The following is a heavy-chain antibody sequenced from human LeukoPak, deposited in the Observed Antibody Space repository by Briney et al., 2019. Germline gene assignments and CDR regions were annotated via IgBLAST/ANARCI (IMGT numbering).Heavy chain of an antibody. CDR1: GFTISDSY. D-gene: IGHD1-7*01. CDR3: ARDRVTSRNYYFDD. V-gene: IGHV3-66*01. J-gene: IGHJ4*02. Sequence: GGSLRLSCAASGFTISDSYMSWVRQAPGKGLEGVSVIYSGGITYYADSVKGRFTVSRDDSKNTLSLQMNSLRAEDTSIYYCARDRVTSRNYYFDDWGQGTLVTVSS. CDR2: IYSGGIT.